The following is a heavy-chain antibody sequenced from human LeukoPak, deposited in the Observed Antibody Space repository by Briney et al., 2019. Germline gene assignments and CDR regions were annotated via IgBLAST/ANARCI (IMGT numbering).Heavy chain of an antibody. CDR1: GYTFTSYY. Sequence: ASVKVSCKASGYTFTSYYMHWVRQAPGQGLEWMGIINPSGDSTGYAQKFQGRVTMTRDTSTSTVYMELGSLRSEDTAVYYCARDKIVRYYYYGMDVWGQGTTVTVSS. CDR2: INPSGDST. V-gene: IGHV1-46*01. D-gene: IGHD2-15*01. J-gene: IGHJ6*02. CDR3: ARDKIVRYYYYGMDV.